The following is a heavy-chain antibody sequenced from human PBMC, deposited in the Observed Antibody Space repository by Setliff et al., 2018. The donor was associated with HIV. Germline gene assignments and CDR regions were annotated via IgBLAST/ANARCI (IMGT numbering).Heavy chain of an antibody. CDR3: AKDLSVRGSGFKGASAI. Sequence: GGSLRLSCTVVGFSIENFDMHWVRQAPGKGLEWVSLLWRDEVGEYFADSVKGRFRLTKDDSKEILYLEMDSLRADDSALYYCAKDLSVRGSGFKGASAIWGQGTKVTVSS. J-gene: IGHJ3*02. D-gene: IGHD6-19*01. CDR2: LWRDEVGE. CDR1: GFSIENFD. V-gene: IGHV3-33*06.